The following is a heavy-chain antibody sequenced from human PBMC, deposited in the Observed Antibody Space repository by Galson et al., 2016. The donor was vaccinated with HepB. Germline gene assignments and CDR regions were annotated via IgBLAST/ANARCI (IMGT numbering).Heavy chain of an antibody. CDR1: GYTFTNYA. D-gene: IGHD6-19*01. V-gene: IGHV7-4-1*02. Sequence: SVKVSCKASGYTFTNYALNWVRQAPGQGLEWMGWINTNAGNPTYAQGFTGRFVFSLDTSVSTAYLQISSLKAEDTAMYYCARGRGSVAVAGTITLYYFAYSGQGTLITVSA. J-gene: IGHJ4*02. CDR3: ARGRGSVAVAGTITLYYFAY. CDR2: INTNAGNP.